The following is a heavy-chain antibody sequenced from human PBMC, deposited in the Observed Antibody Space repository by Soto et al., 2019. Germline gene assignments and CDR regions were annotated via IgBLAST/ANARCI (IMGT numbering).Heavy chain of an antibody. V-gene: IGHV4-34*01. J-gene: IGHJ6*02. CDR1: GGSFSGYY. Sequence: QVQLQQWGAGLLKPSETLSLTCAVYGGSFSGYYWSWIRQPPGKGLEWIGEINHSGSTNYNPSLKSRVTISVDTSKNQFSLKLSSVTAADTAVYCCARAWEQQGLMDVWGQGTTVTVS. CDR3: ARAWEQQGLMDV. CDR2: INHSGST. D-gene: IGHD6-13*01.